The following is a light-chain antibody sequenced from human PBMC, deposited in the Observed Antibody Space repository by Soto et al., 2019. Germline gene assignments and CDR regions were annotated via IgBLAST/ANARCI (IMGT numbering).Light chain of an antibody. CDR3: QQRSNGVT. V-gene: IGKV3-11*01. CDR2: DAS. J-gene: IGKJ3*01. CDR1: QSVSSY. Sequence: EIVLTQSPATLSLSPGERATLSCRASQSVSSYLAWYQQKPGQAPRLLIYDASNRATGIPARFSGSGSGTDFTLTISSLEPEDFEVYYCQQRSNGVTFGPGTKVDIK.